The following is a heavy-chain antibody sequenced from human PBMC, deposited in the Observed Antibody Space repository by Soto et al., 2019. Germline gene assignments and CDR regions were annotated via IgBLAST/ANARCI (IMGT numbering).Heavy chain of an antibody. CDR1: GFTFSSYG. D-gene: IGHD6-13*01. V-gene: IGHV3-30*18. CDR3: AKDLYLIAAAGMDGGGYYYYGMDV. J-gene: IGHJ6*02. Sequence: SLRLSCAASGFTFSSYGMHWVRQAPGKGLEGVAVISYDGSNKYYADSVKGRFTISRGNSKNTLYLQMNSLRAEDTAVYYCAKDLYLIAAAGMDGGGYYYYGMDVWGQGTTVTAP. CDR2: ISYDGSNK.